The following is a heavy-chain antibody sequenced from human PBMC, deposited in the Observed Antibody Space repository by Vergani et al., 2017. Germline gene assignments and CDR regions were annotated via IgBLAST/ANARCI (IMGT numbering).Heavy chain of an antibody. CDR1: GGTFSSYA. V-gene: IGHV1-69*13. CDR2: IIHIFGNA. Sequence: QVQLVQSGAEVKKPGSSVKVSCKASGGTFSSYAISWVRQAPGQGLEWMGGIIHIFGNANYAQKFQGRVTITAGESTSTAYMEMSSLRSEDTAVYYCARAWGRTCRYRSSCDLDYWGQGTLVTVSS. D-gene: IGHD6-13*01. J-gene: IGHJ4*02. CDR3: ARAWGRTCRYRSSCDLDY.